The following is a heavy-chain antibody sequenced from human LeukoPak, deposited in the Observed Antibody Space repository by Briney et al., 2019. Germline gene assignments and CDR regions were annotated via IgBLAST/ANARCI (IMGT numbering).Heavy chain of an antibody. Sequence: GEALKISCKGSGYSFTSYWIGWVRQMPGKGLEWMGIIYPGESDTRYSTSFQGQVTISADKSISTAYLQWSSLKASDTAMYYCTVVPEDYYYGMDVWGQGTTVTVSS. D-gene: IGHD2-2*01. CDR3: TVVPEDYYYGMDV. J-gene: IGHJ6*02. CDR2: IYPGESDT. V-gene: IGHV5-51*01. CDR1: GYSFTSYW.